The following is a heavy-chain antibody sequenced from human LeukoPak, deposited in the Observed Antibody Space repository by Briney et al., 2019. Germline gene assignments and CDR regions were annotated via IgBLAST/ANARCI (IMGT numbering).Heavy chain of an antibody. V-gene: IGHV3-33*01. J-gene: IGHJ4*02. Sequence: GGSLRLSCAASGFTFSLYGMHWVRQAPGKGLEWVAIIWSDGGEKYYADSVKGRFSISRSNSKNTLYLQMNSLRAEDTAVYYCARSEYSTSLLDYWGQGTLVTVSS. CDR2: IWSDGGEK. CDR1: GFTFSLYG. CDR3: ARSEYSTSLLDY. D-gene: IGHD6-6*01.